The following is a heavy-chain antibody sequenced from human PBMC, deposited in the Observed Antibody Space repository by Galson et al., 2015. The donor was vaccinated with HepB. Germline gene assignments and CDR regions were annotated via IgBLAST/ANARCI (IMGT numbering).Heavy chain of an antibody. J-gene: IGHJ6*03. CDR1: GGSISSYY. CDR2: IYYSGST. V-gene: IGHV4-59*01. D-gene: IGHD3-16*02. Sequence: ETLSLTCTVSGGSISSYYWSWIRQPPGKGLEWIGYIYYSGSTNYNPSLKSRVTISVDTSKNQFSLKLSSVTAADTAVYYCAAGYDYVWGSYRYTGYYYMDVWGKGTTVTVSS. CDR3: AAGYDYVWGSYRYTGYYYMDV.